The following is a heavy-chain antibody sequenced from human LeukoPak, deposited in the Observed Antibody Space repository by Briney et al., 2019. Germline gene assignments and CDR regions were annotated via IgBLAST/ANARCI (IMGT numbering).Heavy chain of an antibody. D-gene: IGHD1-7*01. Sequence: SETMSLTCTAAGGSISYYYRSWIRLPAGEGLGWIGLIYTSGNTNYNPSFKSRVTMSVDTSKNQFSLKLSSVTAADTAVYYCARDQRYNWDLRGAKWVAPWGQGTLVTVSS. CDR1: GGSISYYY. CDR3: ARDQRYNWDLRGAKWVAP. J-gene: IGHJ5*02. CDR2: IYTSGNT. V-gene: IGHV4-4*07.